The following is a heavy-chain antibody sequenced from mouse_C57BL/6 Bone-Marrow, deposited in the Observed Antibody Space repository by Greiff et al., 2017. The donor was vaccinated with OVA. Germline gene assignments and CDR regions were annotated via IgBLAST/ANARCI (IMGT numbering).Heavy chain of an antibody. J-gene: IGHJ1*03. CDR1: GYTFTSYW. Sequence: QVQLQQPGAELVRPGSSVKLSCKASGYTFTSYWMHWVKQRPIQGLEWIGNIDPSDSETHYNQKFKDKATLTVDKSSSTAYMQLSSLTSEDSAVYYCAGGGTGTWYFDVWGTGTTVTVSS. CDR2: IDPSDSET. D-gene: IGHD4-1*01. V-gene: IGHV1-52*01. CDR3: AGGGTGTWYFDV.